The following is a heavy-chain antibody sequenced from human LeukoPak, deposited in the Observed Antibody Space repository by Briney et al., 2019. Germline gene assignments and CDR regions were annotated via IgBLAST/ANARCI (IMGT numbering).Heavy chain of an antibody. CDR3: ARDPPAYSTSWNAFDI. J-gene: IGHJ3*02. V-gene: IGHV4-61*02. D-gene: IGHD2-2*01. Sequence: PSQTLSLTCTVSGGSISSGSHYWSWIRQPAGKGLEWIGRIYTSGSINYNPSLKSRFTISLDTSKNQFSLKLSSVTAPDTAVYYCARDPPAYSTSWNAFDIWGQGTMVTVSS. CDR2: IYTSGSI. CDR1: GGSISSGSHY.